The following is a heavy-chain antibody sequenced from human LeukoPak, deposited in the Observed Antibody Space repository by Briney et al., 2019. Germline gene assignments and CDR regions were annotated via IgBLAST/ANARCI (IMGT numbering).Heavy chain of an antibody. J-gene: IGHJ1*01. CDR1: GFTFSSHA. Sequence: GGSLRLSCAASGFTFSSHAMNWVRQAPGKGLEWVSAISGSGGTTYYADSVKGRFTFSRDNSKNTLYLQMNSLRAEDTAVYYCAKEEGYYYDSGGYYVEYFQHWGQGTLVTVSS. CDR3: AKEEGYYYDSGGYYVEYFQH. V-gene: IGHV3-23*01. CDR2: ISGSGGTT. D-gene: IGHD3-22*01.